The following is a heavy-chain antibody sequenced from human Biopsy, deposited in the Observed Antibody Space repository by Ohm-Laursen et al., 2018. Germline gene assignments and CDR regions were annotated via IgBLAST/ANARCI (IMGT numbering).Heavy chain of an antibody. CDR3: ARDRGYYSDRTVPGYFDL. CDR2: VYYTGST. J-gene: IGHJ2*01. CDR1: GDSIGSYY. Sequence: SETLSLTCTVSGDSIGSYYWSWIRQPPGKGLQWIGYVYYTGSTDYNPSLQSRVTIPVDTSKNHFSLRLRSVTPADTAIYYCARDRGYYSDRTVPGYFDLWGRGTLVTVSS. V-gene: IGHV4-59*01. D-gene: IGHD3-22*01.